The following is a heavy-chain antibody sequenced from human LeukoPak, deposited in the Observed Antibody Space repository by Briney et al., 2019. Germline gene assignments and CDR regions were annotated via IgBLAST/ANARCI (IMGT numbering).Heavy chain of an antibody. V-gene: IGHV4-34*01. Sequence: LEALSLTCAVYGGSFSGYYLSWIRPPPGKGLGWIGEINHSGSTNYNPSLKSRVTISVDTSKNQFSLKLSSVTAADTAAYYCARVGELLWFGELSPFDYWGQGTLITVSS. CDR3: ARVGELLWFGELSPFDY. J-gene: IGHJ4*02. CDR1: GGSFSGYY. D-gene: IGHD3-10*01. CDR2: INHSGST.